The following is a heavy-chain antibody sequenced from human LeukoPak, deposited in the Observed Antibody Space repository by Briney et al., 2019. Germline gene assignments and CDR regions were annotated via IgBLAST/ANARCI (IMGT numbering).Heavy chain of an antibody. D-gene: IGHD3-3*01. V-gene: IGHV3-30*02. Sequence: PGGSLRLSCAASGFTFSSYGMHWVRQAPGKGLEWVAFIRYDGSNKYYADSVKGRFITSRDNSKNTLYLQMNSLRAEDTAVYYCAKIPYDFWSGYTQFDYWGQGTLVTVSS. CDR3: AKIPYDFWSGYTQFDY. J-gene: IGHJ4*02. CDR1: GFTFSSYG. CDR2: IRYDGSNK.